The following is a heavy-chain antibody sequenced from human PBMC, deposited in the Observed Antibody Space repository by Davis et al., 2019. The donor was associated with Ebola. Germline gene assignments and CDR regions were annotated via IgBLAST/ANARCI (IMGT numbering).Heavy chain of an antibody. CDR2: FFHDEIT. V-gene: IGHV4-38-2*02. D-gene: IGHD1-1*01. Sequence: PGGSLRLSCSVSGYPISSGYYWGWTRQPQGKGLEWIASFFHDEITYYNTSLHLRVTISVDTSKNQFSLKMNSVTAADTAVYYCARGAYWNYDSWGQGTLVTVSS. J-gene: IGHJ5*01. CDR1: GYPISSGYY. CDR3: ARGAYWNYDS.